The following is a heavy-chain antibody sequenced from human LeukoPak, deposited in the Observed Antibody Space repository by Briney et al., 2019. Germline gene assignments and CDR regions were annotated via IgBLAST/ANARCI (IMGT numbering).Heavy chain of an antibody. D-gene: IGHD3-10*01. Sequence: PGGSLRLSCAASGFTFSNSWMSWVRQAPGKGLEWVANIKQDGSEKYYVDSVKGRLTISRDNAKNSVYLQMNSLRAEDTAVYYCARGPREYYGSNYYFDYWGQGTLVSVSS. V-gene: IGHV3-7*01. CDR2: IKQDGSEK. CDR1: GFTFSNSW. CDR3: ARGPREYYGSNYYFDY. J-gene: IGHJ4*02.